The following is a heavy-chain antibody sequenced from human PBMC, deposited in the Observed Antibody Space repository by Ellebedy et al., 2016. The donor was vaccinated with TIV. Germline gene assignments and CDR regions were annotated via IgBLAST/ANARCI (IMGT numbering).Heavy chain of an antibody. J-gene: IGHJ1*01. D-gene: IGHD5-18*01. V-gene: IGHV3-7*01. CDR1: GFNFGSFW. CDR2: IHEDGNAK. CDR3: ARDGYGGNLDS. Sequence: PGGSLRLSCAASGFNFGSFWMSWVRQDQGKGLEWLANIHEDGNAKFYVDSVRGRFTIARDNAGNSVYLQMNSLRVEDTAVYYCARDGYGGNLDSWGQGTLIIVSS.